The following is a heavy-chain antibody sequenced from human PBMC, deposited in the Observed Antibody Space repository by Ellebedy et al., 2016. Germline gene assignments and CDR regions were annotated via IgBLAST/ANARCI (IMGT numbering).Heavy chain of an antibody. D-gene: IGHD6-13*01. V-gene: IGHV3-23*01. Sequence: GESLKISCAASGFTFSSYAMSWVRQAPGKGLEWVSAISGSGGSTYYADSVKGRFTISRDNSKNTLYLQMNSLRAEDTAVYYCAKGGIRVAAAGIWDYWGQGTLVTVSS. CDR1: GFTFSSYA. J-gene: IGHJ4*02. CDR2: ISGSGGST. CDR3: AKGGIRVAAAGIWDY.